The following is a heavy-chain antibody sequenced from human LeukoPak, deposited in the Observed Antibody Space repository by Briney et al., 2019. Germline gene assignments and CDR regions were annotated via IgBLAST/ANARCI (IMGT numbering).Heavy chain of an antibody. CDR2: IYHSGGT. CDR3: ARRAYSSGCYWFDP. Sequence: KPSETLSLTCTVSGGSISSYYWSWIRQPPGKGLEWIGYIYHSGGTNYNPSLKSRVTISVDTSKNQFSLNLSSVTAADTAVYYCARRAYSSGCYWFDPWGQGTLVTVPS. CDR1: GGSISSYY. D-gene: IGHD6-19*01. V-gene: IGHV4-59*08. J-gene: IGHJ5*02.